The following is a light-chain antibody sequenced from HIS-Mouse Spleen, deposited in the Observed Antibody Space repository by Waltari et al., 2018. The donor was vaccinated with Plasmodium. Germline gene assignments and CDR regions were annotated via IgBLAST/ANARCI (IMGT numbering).Light chain of an antibody. CDR1: QDISNY. V-gene: IGKV1-33*01. CDR3: QQYDNLPPRLT. CDR2: DAS. J-gene: IGKJ4*01. Sequence: DIQMTQSPSSLSVSVGDRVTITCQASQDISNYLNWYQQKPGKAPKLLIYDASNLETGVPSRFSGSGSGTDFTFTSSSLQPEDIATYYCQQYDNLPPRLTFGGGTKVEIK.